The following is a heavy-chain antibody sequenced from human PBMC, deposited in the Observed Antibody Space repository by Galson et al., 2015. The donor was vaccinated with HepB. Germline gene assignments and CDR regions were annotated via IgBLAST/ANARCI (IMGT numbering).Heavy chain of an antibody. CDR1: GYNFTSYA. CDR3: ARASCDGLWRSTVIMVGTFDY. J-gene: IGHJ4*02. D-gene: IGHD4-23*01. CDR2: INAGNGNK. Sequence: SVKVSCKASGYNFTSYAMHWVRQAPGQRLEWMGWINAGNGNKKYSHKFQGRVTITRDTSASTVYMELSSLRSEDTAVYYCARASCDGLWRSTVIMVGTFDYWGQGALVTVSS. V-gene: IGHV1-3*01.